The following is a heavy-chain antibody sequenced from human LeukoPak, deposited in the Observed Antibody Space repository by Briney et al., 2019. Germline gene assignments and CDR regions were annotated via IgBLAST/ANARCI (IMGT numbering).Heavy chain of an antibody. CDR1: GFALCGDE. D-gene: IGHD3-10*02. J-gene: IGHJ6*04. Sequence: GGCLRLSCAASGFALCGDEMNCVRGAAGKGVEWVSYISSSGTTISSPDSVKGRFTITRANAKNSLYLQMNSPRAEDTAVYYWAELGITMIGGVWGKGTMVTISS. V-gene: IGHV3-48*03. CDR3: AELGITMIGGV. CDR2: ISSSGTTI.